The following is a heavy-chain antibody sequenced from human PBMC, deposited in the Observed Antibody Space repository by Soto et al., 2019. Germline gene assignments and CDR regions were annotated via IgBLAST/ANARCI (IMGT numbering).Heavy chain of an antibody. D-gene: IGHD5-12*01. CDR1: GYTFTSYG. Sequence: ASVKVSCKASGYTFTSYGISWVRQAPGQGLEWMGWISAYNGNTNYAQKLQGRVTMTTDTSTSTAYMELRSLRSDDTAVYYCARDSGYSGYDLPPDAFDIWGQGTMVTVSS. V-gene: IGHV1-18*01. J-gene: IGHJ3*02. CDR3: ARDSGYSGYDLPPDAFDI. CDR2: ISAYNGNT.